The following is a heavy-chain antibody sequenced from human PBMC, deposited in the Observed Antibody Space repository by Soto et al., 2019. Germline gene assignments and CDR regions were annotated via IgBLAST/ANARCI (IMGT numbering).Heavy chain of an antibody. CDR2: INPNSGGT. D-gene: IGHD2-2*02. Sequence: SVKVSCKASGYTFSGYYIHWLRQAPGQGLEWMGWINPNSGGTNYAQKFQGRVTVTRDTPTSTAYMELSRLTSDDTAVYYCARSLTEGYCTITGCYTRPLYGMDVWGQGTTVTVSS. CDR3: ARSLTEGYCTITGCYTRPLYGMDV. J-gene: IGHJ6*02. CDR1: GYTFSGYY. V-gene: IGHV1-2*02.